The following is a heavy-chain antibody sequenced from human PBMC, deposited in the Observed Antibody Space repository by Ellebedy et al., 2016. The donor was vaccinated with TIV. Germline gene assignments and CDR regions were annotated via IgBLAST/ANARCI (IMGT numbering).Heavy chain of an antibody. CDR2: IYPGDSDT. CDR1: GYSFTSYW. Sequence: GGSLRLSCKGSGYSFTSYWIGWVRQMPGKGLEWMGIIYPGDSDTRYSPSFQGQVTISADKSIGTAYLQWSSLKASDTAMYYCARSCCRDGYKFDSWGQGTLVTVSS. J-gene: IGHJ4*02. V-gene: IGHV5-51*01. CDR3: ARSCCRDGYKFDS. D-gene: IGHD5-24*01.